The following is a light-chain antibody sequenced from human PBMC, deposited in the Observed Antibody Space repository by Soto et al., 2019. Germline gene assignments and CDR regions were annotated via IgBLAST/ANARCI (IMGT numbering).Light chain of an antibody. V-gene: IGKV3-20*01. J-gene: IGKJ5*01. Sequence: EIVLTQSPATLSLSPEERATLSCRASQSISSSYLAWYQQKPGQAPRLLIYGAFSRATGIPDRFSGSGSGTEFTLTINRVAPEDFAVYYCQQYVSLPITFGQGTRLEI. CDR2: GAF. CDR1: QSISSSY. CDR3: QQYVSLPIT.